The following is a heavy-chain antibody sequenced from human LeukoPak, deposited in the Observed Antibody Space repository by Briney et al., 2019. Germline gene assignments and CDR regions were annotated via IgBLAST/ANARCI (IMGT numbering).Heavy chain of an antibody. CDR2: IYHTWST. J-gene: IGHJ5*02. CDR3: ARVKYDYDSSRFDP. CDR1: GGSISSPNW. D-gene: IGHD3-22*01. V-gene: IGHV4-4*02. Sequence: SETLSLTCAVSGGSISSPNWWSWVRQSPGKGLEWIGEIYHTWSTNYNPSLKSRVTISVDRSKNQFSLKLTSVTAADTAVYYCARVKYDYDSSRFDPWGQGTLVTVSS.